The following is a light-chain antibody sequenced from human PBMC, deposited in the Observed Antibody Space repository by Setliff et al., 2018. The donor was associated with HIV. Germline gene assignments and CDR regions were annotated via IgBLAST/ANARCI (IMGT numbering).Light chain of an antibody. J-gene: IGLJ1*01. CDR3: SAYAGSNNYGV. CDR2: QVT. V-gene: IGLV2-8*01. CDR1: SIDIGNYNY. Sequence: QSVLTQPPSASGSPGQSVTISCTGASIDIGNYNYVSWYQHHPGKAPKLIIYQVTKRPSGVPDRFSGSKSANTASLTVSGLRAEDEADYYCSAYAGSNNYGVFGTGTKVTVL.